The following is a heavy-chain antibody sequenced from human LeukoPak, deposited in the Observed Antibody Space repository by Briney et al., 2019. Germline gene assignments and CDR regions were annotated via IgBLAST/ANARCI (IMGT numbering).Heavy chain of an antibody. Sequence: SETLSLTCAVYGGSFSGYYWSWLRQPPGKGLEWIGEINHSGSTNYNPSLKSRVTISVDTSKNQFSLKLSSVTAADTAVYYCAREHLYCSSTSCYTGWFDPWGQGTLVTVSS. J-gene: IGHJ5*02. V-gene: IGHV4-34*01. CDR3: AREHLYCSSTSCYTGWFDP. CDR1: GGSFSGYY. D-gene: IGHD2-2*02. CDR2: INHSGST.